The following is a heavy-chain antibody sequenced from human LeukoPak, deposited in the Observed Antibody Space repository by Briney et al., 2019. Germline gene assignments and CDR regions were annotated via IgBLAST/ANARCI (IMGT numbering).Heavy chain of an antibody. J-gene: IGHJ4*02. V-gene: IGHV3-33*06. CDR3: AKDSGSMVRGPFDY. CDR1: GFTFSYYG. CDR2: VWYDGNIK. D-gene: IGHD3-10*01. Sequence: PGGSLRLSCAASGFTFSYYGMHWVRQAPGKGLQWVAVVWYDGNIKYYVDSVKGRFTISRDNSKNSLYLEMNSLRAEDTAVYYCAKDSGSMVRGPFDYWGQGTLVTVSS.